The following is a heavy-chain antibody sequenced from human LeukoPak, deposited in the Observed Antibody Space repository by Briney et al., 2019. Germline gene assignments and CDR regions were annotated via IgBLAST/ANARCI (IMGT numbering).Heavy chain of an antibody. J-gene: IGHJ4*02. D-gene: IGHD3-10*01. CDR3: AKGNGSGRYLLYYFDY. V-gene: IGHV3-30*04. CDR1: GFTFISYA. CDR2: ISFHGTDS. Sequence: GTSLRLSCAASGFTFISYAIHWVRQAPGKGLEWVAVISFHGTDSFYADSVKGRFTISRDNSKNTLYLQMNSLRAEDTAVYYCAKGNGSGRYLLYYFDYWGQGTLVTVSS.